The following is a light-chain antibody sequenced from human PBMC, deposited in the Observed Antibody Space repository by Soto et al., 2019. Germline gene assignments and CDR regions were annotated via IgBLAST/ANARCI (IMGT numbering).Light chain of an antibody. CDR3: QQYNSYAWT. CDR1: QSISSW. V-gene: IGKV1-5*01. CDR2: DAS. J-gene: IGKJ1*01. Sequence: DIQMTQSRSTLSASVGGRGTITCRASQSISSWVAWYQQKPGKATKLLIYDASSLESGVPSRSSGSGSGTEFTLTISSLQPDDFATYYCQQYNSYAWTFGQGTKV.